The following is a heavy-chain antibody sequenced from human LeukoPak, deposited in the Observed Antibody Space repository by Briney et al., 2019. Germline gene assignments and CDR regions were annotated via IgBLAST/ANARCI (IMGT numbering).Heavy chain of an antibody. CDR1: GFTFSTYA. CDR3: AKDSYSKGDF. J-gene: IGHJ4*02. V-gene: IGHV3-23*01. Sequence: GGSLRLSCAASGFTFSTYAMTWVRQAPGKGLEWVSVISGRADRTYYADSVKGRFTISRDNAKNSLYLQMNSLRAEDTAVYYCAKDSYSKGDFWGQGVLVTVSS. CDR2: ISGRADRT. D-gene: IGHD6-13*01.